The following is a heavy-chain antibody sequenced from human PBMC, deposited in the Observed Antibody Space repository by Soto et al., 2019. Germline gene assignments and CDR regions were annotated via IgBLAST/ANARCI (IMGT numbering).Heavy chain of an antibody. D-gene: IGHD3-3*01. CDR3: ARGKLQNQSDFWSGYLYYFDY. V-gene: IGHV4-30-4*01. CDR2: IYYSGST. J-gene: IGHJ4*02. CDR1: GGSISSGDYY. Sequence: QVQLQESGPGLVKPSQTLSLTCTVSGGSISSGDYYWSWIRQPPGKGPEWIGYIYYSGSTYYNPSLKSRVTISVDTSKNQFSLKLSSVTAADTAVYYCARGKLQNQSDFWSGYLYYFDYWGQGTLVTVSS.